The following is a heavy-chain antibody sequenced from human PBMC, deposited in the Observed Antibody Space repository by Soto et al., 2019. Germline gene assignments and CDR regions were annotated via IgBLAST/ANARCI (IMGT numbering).Heavy chain of an antibody. J-gene: IGHJ4*02. CDR3: ALGRGSGSYHRPFDY. D-gene: IGHD3-10*01. V-gene: IGHV4-30-4*01. Sequence: PSETLSLTCTVSAGSISSGDYYWSWIRQPPGKGLEWIGYIYYSGSTYYNPSLKSRVTISVDTSKNQFSLKLSSVTAADTAVYYCALGRGSGSYHRPFDYWGQGTLVTVSS. CDR2: IYYSGST. CDR1: AGSISSGDYY.